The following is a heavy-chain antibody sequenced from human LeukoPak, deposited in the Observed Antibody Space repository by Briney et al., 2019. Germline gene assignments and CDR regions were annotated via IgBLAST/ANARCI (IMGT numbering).Heavy chain of an antibody. CDR2: IYTSGST. J-gene: IGHJ4*02. CDR1: GDSITNSTYY. CDR3: AGGVSGSGSYGY. D-gene: IGHD3-10*01. Sequence: SETLSLTCTVSGDSITNSTYYWGWVRQPPGKGLEWIGRIYTSGSTNYNPSLKSLVTMSVDTSKKQFSLKLSCVPAADTAVYFCAGGVSGSGSYGYWGQGTLVTVSS. V-gene: IGHV4-39*07.